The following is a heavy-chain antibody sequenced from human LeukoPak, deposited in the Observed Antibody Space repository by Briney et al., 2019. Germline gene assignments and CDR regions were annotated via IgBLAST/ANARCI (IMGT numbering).Heavy chain of an antibody. CDR2: INPSGGST. Sequence: ASVKVSCQTFGYNFTTFYIHWVRQAPGQGLEWMGIINPSGGSTSYAQKFQGRVTMTRDTSTSTVYMELSSLRSEDTAVYYCARDFLDIVVVTASGYFDYWGQGTLVTVSS. V-gene: IGHV1-46*01. CDR3: ARDFLDIVVVTASGYFDY. J-gene: IGHJ4*02. CDR1: GYNFTTFY. D-gene: IGHD2-21*02.